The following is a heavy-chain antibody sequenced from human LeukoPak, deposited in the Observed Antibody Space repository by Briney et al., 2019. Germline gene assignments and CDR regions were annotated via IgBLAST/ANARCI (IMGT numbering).Heavy chain of an antibody. CDR3: ARDHGSGWYVMYYFDY. D-gene: IGHD6-19*01. J-gene: IGHJ4*02. CDR2: INPNSGGT. V-gene: IGHV1-2*02. Sequence: GASVKVSCKASGYTFTSYAMNWVRQAPGQGLEWMGWINPNSGGTNYAQKFQGRVTMTRDTSISTAYMELSRLRSDDTAVYYCARDHGSGWYVMYYFDYWGQGTLVTVSS. CDR1: GYTFTSYA.